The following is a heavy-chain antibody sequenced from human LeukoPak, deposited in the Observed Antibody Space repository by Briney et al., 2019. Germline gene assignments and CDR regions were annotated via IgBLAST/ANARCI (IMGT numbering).Heavy chain of an antibody. CDR2: VSNSGDYI. CDR3: AKDTGGVYDY. J-gene: IGHJ4*02. V-gene: IGHV3-21*04. D-gene: IGHD3-10*01. CDR1: GFSFSSYR. Sequence: GGSLRLSCAASGFSFSSYRMNWVRQAPGKGLEWVSSVSNSGDYIHYADSVKGRFTISRDNAKNSLYLQMNSLRAEDTALYYCAKDTGGVYDYWGQGTLVTVSS.